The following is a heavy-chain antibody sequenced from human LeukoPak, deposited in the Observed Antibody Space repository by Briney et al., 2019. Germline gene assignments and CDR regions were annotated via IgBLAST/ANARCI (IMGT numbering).Heavy chain of an antibody. Sequence: PGGSLRLSCAASGFTFSSYDRHWVRQATGKGLEWVSAIGTAGDTYYPGSVKGRFTISRENAKNSLYLQMSSLRAGDTAVYYCARALHSSSLDYWGQGTLVTVSS. J-gene: IGHJ4*02. CDR1: GFTFSSYD. CDR3: ARALHSSSLDY. CDR2: IGTAGDT. D-gene: IGHD6-13*01. V-gene: IGHV3-13*01.